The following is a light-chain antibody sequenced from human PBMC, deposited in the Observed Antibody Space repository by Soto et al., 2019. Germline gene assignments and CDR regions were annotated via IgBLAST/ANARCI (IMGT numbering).Light chain of an antibody. CDR1: QGISSA. Sequence: AIQLTQSPSSLSASVGDRVTITCRASQGISSALAWYQQKSGKAPKVLIYDASNLESGVPSRFNGSGSGTDFTLTISSLQPKDFATYYCQQFNSYPWTFGQGTKVEIQ. J-gene: IGKJ1*01. CDR3: QQFNSYPWT. V-gene: IGKV1-13*02. CDR2: DAS.